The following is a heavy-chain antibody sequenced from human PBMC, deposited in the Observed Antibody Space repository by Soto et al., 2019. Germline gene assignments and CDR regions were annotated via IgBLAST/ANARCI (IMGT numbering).Heavy chain of an antibody. V-gene: IGHV3-7*05. CDR1: GFTFSNYW. CDR3: ARDYYYGSGSHFDY. D-gene: IGHD3-10*01. Sequence: PGGSLRLSCAASGFTFSNYWMSWVRQAPGKGLEWVAKIKQDGSEKYYVDSVKGRFTISRDNAKNSLYLQMNSLRAEDTAVYYCARDYYYGSGSHFDYWGQGTVVTVSS. J-gene: IGHJ4*02. CDR2: IKQDGSEK.